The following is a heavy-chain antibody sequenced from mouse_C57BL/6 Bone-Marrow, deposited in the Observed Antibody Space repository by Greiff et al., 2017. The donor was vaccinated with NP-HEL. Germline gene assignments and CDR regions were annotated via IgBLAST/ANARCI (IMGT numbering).Heavy chain of an antibody. CDR3: ARTDYDPYYFDY. CDR1: GYAFSSSW. CDR2: IYPGDGDT. D-gene: IGHD2-4*01. Sequence: VKLQESGPELVKPGASVKISCKASGYAFSSSWMNWVKQRPGKGLEWIGRIYPGDGDTNYNGKFKGKATLTADKSSSTAYMQLSSLTSEDSAVYFCARTDYDPYYFDYWGQGTTLTVSS. V-gene: IGHV1-82*01. J-gene: IGHJ2*01.